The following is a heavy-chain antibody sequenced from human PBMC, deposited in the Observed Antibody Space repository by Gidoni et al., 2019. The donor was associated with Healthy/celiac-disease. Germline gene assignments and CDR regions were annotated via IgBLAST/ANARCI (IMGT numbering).Heavy chain of an antibody. D-gene: IGHD2-15*01. CDR1: GGSFSGYY. Sequence: QVQLQQWAAGLLQPSETLSLTCAVYGGSFSGYYWSWIRQPPGKGLEWIGEINHSGSTNYNPSLKSRVTISVDTSKNQFSLKLSSVTAADTAVYYCARGPGYCSGGSCPGGDYWGQGTLVTVSS. V-gene: IGHV4-34*01. CDR3: ARGPGYCSGGSCPGGDY. CDR2: INHSGST. J-gene: IGHJ4*02.